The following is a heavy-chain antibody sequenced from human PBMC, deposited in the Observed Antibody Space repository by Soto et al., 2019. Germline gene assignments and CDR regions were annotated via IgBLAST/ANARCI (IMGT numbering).Heavy chain of an antibody. Sequence: QVQLVESGGGVVQPGRSLRLSCAASGFTFSSYGMHWVRQAPGKGLEWVAVISYDGSNKYYADSVKGRFTISRDNSKNTLYLQMNSLRAEDTAVYYCAVPPYYYDSSGGFDYWGQGPLVTVSS. J-gene: IGHJ4*02. D-gene: IGHD3-22*01. CDR1: GFTFSSYG. V-gene: IGHV3-30*03. CDR3: AVPPYYYDSSGGFDY. CDR2: ISYDGSNK.